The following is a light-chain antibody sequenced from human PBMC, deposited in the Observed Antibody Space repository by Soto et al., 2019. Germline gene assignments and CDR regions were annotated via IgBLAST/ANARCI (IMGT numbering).Light chain of an antibody. J-gene: IGLJ2*01. CDR2: EGS. V-gene: IGLV2-23*01. CDR3: SSHAGAVV. Sequence: QSVLTQPASVSGSPGQSITLSCTRTSSGVENYNLVSWYQHRPGKAPKLIIYEGSQRPSGVSDRFSGSKSGNTASLTISGLRAEDEADYYCSSHAGAVVFGRGTKLTVL. CDR1: SSGVENYNL.